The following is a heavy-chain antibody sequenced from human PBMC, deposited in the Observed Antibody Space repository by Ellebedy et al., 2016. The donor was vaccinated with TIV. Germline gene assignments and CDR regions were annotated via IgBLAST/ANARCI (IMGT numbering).Heavy chain of an antibody. J-gene: IGHJ6*02. D-gene: IGHD2-2*01. Sequence: SETLSLTCTVSGGSIRSYYWSWIRQPPGKGLEWIGSIYYSGTTYYNPSLKSRITISVDTSKNQFSLKLSSVTATDTAVYYCATRSGAAIGAFYYYYGMDVWGQGTTVTVSS. V-gene: IGHV4-59*12. CDR3: ATRSGAAIGAFYYYYGMDV. CDR1: GGSIRSYY. CDR2: IYYSGTT.